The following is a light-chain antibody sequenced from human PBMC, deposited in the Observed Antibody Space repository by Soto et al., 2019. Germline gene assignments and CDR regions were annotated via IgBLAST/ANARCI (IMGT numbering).Light chain of an antibody. Sequence: EIVMTQSPVTLSVSPGERATLSCRASQSVSSNLAWYQRKPGQAPRLLIYVASTRATGIPARFSGSGSGTEFTLTISSLQSEDFAVYYCQQYNNWPPWTFGQGTKVDIK. CDR1: QSVSSN. J-gene: IGKJ1*01. V-gene: IGKV3-15*01. CDR2: VAS. CDR3: QQYNNWPPWT.